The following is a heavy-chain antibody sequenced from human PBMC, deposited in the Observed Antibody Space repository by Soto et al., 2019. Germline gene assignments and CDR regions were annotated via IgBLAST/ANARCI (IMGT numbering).Heavy chain of an antibody. V-gene: IGHV3-30*04. Sequence: QVQLVESGGNVVQPGRSLRLSCAVSGVSLSDFSFHWVRQAPGKGLEWVALISNDGREKYYADSVEGRFTISRDTSKNTLHLQMDSLRLEDTAVYYCARDHFSDGDYWGQGTLVTVSS. CDR2: ISNDGREK. J-gene: IGHJ4*02. D-gene: IGHD2-15*01. CDR1: GVSLSDFS. CDR3: ARDHFSDGDY.